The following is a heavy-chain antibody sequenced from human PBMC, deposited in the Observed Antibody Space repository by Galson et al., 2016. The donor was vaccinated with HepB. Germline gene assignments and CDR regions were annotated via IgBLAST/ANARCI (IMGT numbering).Heavy chain of an antibody. Sequence: SLRLSCAASGFTFSNYAMSWVRQAPGKGLEWVSAISGSGGSQYYADSVKGRFTISRDNSKNTLYLQMNSLRVEDTALYYCAKDTRCGFHSRWFDPWGQGTLVTVSS. CDR3: AKDTRCGFHSRWFDP. CDR1: GFTFSNYA. J-gene: IGHJ5*02. CDR2: ISGSGGSQ. D-gene: IGHD2-21*01. V-gene: IGHV3-23*01.